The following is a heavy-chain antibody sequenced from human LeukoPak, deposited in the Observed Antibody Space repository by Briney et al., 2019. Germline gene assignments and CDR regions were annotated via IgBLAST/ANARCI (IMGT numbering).Heavy chain of an antibody. Sequence: GGSLRLSCAASGFTFSSYSMNWVRQAPGKGLEWVSSISSSSSYTYYADSVKGRFTISRDNAKNSLYLQMNSLRAEDTAVYYCARVAPPGYFFDCWGQGTLVTVSS. CDR2: ISSSSSYT. D-gene: IGHD7-27*01. CDR3: ARVAPPGYFFDC. V-gene: IGHV3-21*01. CDR1: GFTFSSYS. J-gene: IGHJ4*02.